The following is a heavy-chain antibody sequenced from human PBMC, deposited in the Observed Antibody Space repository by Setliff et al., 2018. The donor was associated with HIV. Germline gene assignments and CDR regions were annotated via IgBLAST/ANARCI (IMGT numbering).Heavy chain of an antibody. CDR2: IYYDGSTE. CDR3: ARERGKYCSGGRCYKENAFDL. Sequence: LRLSCAASGFTFSSYTMDWVRQAPGKGLEWVALIYYDGSTEYYADSVKGRFTISRDNAKNSLYLQMNSLSPEDTAVYYCARERGKYCSGGRCYKENAFDLWGQGTMVTVSS. J-gene: IGHJ3*01. CDR1: GFTFSSYT. D-gene: IGHD2-15*01. V-gene: IGHV3-33*01.